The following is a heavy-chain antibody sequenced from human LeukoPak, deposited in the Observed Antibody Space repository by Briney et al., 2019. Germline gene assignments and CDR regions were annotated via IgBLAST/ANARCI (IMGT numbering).Heavy chain of an antibody. Sequence: GGSLRLSCAASGFTFSNYWMGWARQAPGKGLEWVANIKQDGSEKYYVDSVKGRFTISRDNAKNSLYLQMNSLRAEDTAVYYCARTPRYCSGGSCYSIYFQHWGQGTLVTVSS. D-gene: IGHD2-15*01. J-gene: IGHJ1*01. CDR1: GFTFSNYW. V-gene: IGHV3-7*01. CDR2: IKQDGSEK. CDR3: ARTPRYCSGGSCYSIYFQH.